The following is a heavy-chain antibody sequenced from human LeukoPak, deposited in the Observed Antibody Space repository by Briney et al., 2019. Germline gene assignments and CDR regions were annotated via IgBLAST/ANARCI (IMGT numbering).Heavy chain of an antibody. CDR2: ISGSGGST. V-gene: IGHV3-23*01. Sequence: GGSLRLSCAASGFTFSSYAMSWARQAPGKGLGWVSAISGSGGSTYYADSVKGRFTISRDNSKNTLYLQMNSLRAEDTALYYSAKCKTAIVTSPGDHWGQGTLVTVSS. CDR1: GFTFSSYA. D-gene: IGHD5-18*01. J-gene: IGHJ5*02. CDR3: AKCKTAIVTSPGDH.